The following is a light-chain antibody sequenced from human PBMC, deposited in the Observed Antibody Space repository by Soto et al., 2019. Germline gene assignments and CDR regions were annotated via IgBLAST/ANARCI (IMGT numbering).Light chain of an antibody. CDR1: SSNIGAGYD. CDR3: QSYDRSLSV. Sequence: QFVRTQRPSVAGSPGQWVTISCTGSSSNIGAGYDVHWYQQLPGTAPKLLIYGNSNRPSGVPDRFSGSKSGTSASLPITGLQAADEADYYCQSYDRSLSVFRTGPKVTVL. V-gene: IGLV1-40*01. J-gene: IGLJ1*01. CDR2: GNS.